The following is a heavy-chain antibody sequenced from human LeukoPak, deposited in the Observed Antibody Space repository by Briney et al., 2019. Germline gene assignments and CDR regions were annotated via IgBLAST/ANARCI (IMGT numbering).Heavy chain of an antibody. V-gene: IGHV4-30-2*01. Sequence: SETLSLTCTVSGGSISSGGYYWSWIRQPPGKGLEWIGYIYHSGSTYYNPSLKSRVTISVDRSKNQFSLKLSSVTAADTAVYYCARTNLERNWNFWYNWFDPWGQGTLVTVSS. CDR1: GGSISSGGYY. CDR3: ARTNLERNWNFWYNWFDP. CDR2: IYHSGST. D-gene: IGHD1-7*01. J-gene: IGHJ5*02.